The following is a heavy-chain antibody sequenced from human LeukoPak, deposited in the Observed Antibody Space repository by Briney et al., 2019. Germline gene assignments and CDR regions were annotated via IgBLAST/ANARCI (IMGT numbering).Heavy chain of an antibody. J-gene: IGHJ3*02. Sequence: QPGGSLRLSCAASGFTFSDYWMHWVRQAPGKGLVWVSRINSDGSSTSYADSVKGRFTISRDNAKNTLYLQMNSLRAEDTAVYYCATYYYDNGGLGAFDIWGQGTMVTVSS. D-gene: IGHD3-22*01. CDR3: ATYYYDNGGLGAFDI. CDR2: INSDGSST. CDR1: GFTFSDYW. V-gene: IGHV3-74*01.